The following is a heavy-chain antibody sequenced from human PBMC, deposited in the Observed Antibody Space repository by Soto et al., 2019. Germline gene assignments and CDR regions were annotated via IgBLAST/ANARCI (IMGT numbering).Heavy chain of an antibody. Sequence: GGSLRLSCAASGVTFSSYAMSWVRQAPGKGLEWVSAISGSGGSTYYADSVKGRFTISRDNSKNTLYLQMNSLRAEDTAVYYCAKDENYYDSSGYFFPTNWFDPWGQGTLVTVSS. V-gene: IGHV3-23*01. CDR2: ISGSGGST. D-gene: IGHD3-22*01. CDR3: AKDENYYDSSGYFFPTNWFDP. J-gene: IGHJ5*02. CDR1: GVTFSSYA.